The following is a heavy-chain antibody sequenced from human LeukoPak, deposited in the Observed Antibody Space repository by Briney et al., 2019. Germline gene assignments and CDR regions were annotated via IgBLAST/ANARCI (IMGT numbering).Heavy chain of an antibody. J-gene: IGHJ5*01. V-gene: IGHV1-69*04. Sequence: GSSVKVSCKASGGTFSSYAISWVRQAPGQGLEWMGRIIPILGIANYAQKFQGRVTITADKSTSTAYMELSSLRSEDTAVYYCARGASTLPANWFDPWGQGTLVTVSS. CDR3: ARGASTLPANWFDP. D-gene: IGHD2-2*01. CDR2: IIPILGIA. CDR1: GGTFSSYA.